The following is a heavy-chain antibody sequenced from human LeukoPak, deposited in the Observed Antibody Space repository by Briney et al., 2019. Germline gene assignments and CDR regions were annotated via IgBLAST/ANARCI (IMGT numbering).Heavy chain of an antibody. Sequence: GESLKISCKGSGYSFTSYWISWVRQMPGKGLEWMGRIDPSDSYTNYSPSFQGHVTISADKSISTAYLQWSSLEASDTAMYYCARFSTHYDILTGFYYYYGMDVWGQGTTVTVSS. J-gene: IGHJ6*02. CDR3: ARFSTHYDILTGFYYYYGMDV. D-gene: IGHD3-9*01. CDR1: GYSFTSYW. CDR2: IDPSDSYT. V-gene: IGHV5-10-1*01.